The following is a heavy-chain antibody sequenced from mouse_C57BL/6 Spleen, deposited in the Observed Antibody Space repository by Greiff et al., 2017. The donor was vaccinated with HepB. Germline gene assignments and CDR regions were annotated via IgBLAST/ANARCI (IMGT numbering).Heavy chain of an antibody. CDR1: GFTFSSYA. Sequence: EVQVVESGGGLVKPGGSLKLSCAASGFTFSSYAMSWVRQTPEKRLEWVATISDGGSYTNYPDNVKGRFTISRDNAKNNLYLQMSHLKSEDTAMYYCARDPAQALFAYWGQGTLVTVSA. CDR3: ARDPAQALFAY. J-gene: IGHJ3*01. D-gene: IGHD3-2*02. CDR2: ISDGGSYT. V-gene: IGHV5-4*01.